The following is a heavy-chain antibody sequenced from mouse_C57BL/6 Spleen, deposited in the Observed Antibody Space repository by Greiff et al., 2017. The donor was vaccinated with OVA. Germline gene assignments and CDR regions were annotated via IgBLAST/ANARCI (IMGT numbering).Heavy chain of an antibody. J-gene: IGHJ2*01. CDR3: ARRGYDYAPFDY. CDR1: GYTFTSYW. V-gene: IGHV1-55*01. Sequence: QVQLQQPGAELVKPGASVKMSCKASGYTFTSYWITWVKQRPGQGLEWIGDIYPGSGSTNYNEKFKSKATLTVDTSSSTAYMQLSSLTSEDSAVYYCARRGYDYAPFDYWGKGTTLTVSS. D-gene: IGHD2-4*01. CDR2: IYPGSGST.